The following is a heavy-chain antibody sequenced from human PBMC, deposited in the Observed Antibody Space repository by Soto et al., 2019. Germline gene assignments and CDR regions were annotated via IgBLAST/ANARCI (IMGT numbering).Heavy chain of an antibody. J-gene: IGHJ5*02. D-gene: IGHD2-15*01. Sequence: SETLSLTCTVSGGSISSSSYYWGWIRQPPGKGLEWIGSIYYSGSTYYNPSLKSRVTISVDTSKNQLSLKLSSVTAADTAVYYCARHIPCCSGGSCYNWFDPWGQGTLVTVSS. CDR2: IYYSGST. CDR3: ARHIPCCSGGSCYNWFDP. V-gene: IGHV4-39*01. CDR1: GGSISSSSYY.